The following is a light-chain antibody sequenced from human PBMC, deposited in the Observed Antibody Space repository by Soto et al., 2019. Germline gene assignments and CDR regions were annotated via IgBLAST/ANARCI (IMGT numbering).Light chain of an antibody. CDR3: QQRSFWPMYT. Sequence: EIVLTQSPATLSLSPGESATLSCRASQSVSNYLAWYQQKPGQAPRLLIYDASNRASGIPARFSGSGSGTDFTLTISSLEPEDFAVYYCQQRSFWPMYTFGQGTKLEIK. J-gene: IGKJ2*01. V-gene: IGKV3-11*01. CDR2: DAS. CDR1: QSVSNY.